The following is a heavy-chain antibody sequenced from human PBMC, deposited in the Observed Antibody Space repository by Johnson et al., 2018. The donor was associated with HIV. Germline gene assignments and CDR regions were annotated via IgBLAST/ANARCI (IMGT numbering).Heavy chain of an antibody. J-gene: IGHJ3*02. Sequence: QVQLVESGGGVVQPGRSLRLSCAASGFTFSSYGMHWVRQAPGKGLEWVAVISYDGSNKYYSESVKGRFTISRDNAKNSLYLQMNSLRAEDTAVYYCARVSNHALDIWGQGTMVTVSS. V-gene: IGHV3-30*03. CDR1: GFTFSSYG. CDR3: ARVSNHALDI. CDR2: ISYDGSNK.